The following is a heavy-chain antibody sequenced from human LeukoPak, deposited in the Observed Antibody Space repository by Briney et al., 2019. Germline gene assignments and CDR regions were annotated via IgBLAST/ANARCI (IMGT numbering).Heavy chain of an antibody. D-gene: IGHD2-15*01. CDR2: ISSSSSYI. V-gene: IGHV3-21*01. CDR3: ARRYCSGGSCYGFDY. Sequence: ETLSLTCAVYGGSFSGYYWSWIRQPPGKGLEWVSSISSSSSYIYYADSVKGRFTISRDNAKNSLYLQMNSLRAEDTAVCYCARRYCSGGSCYGFDYWGQGTLVTVSS. J-gene: IGHJ4*02. CDR1: GGSFSGYY.